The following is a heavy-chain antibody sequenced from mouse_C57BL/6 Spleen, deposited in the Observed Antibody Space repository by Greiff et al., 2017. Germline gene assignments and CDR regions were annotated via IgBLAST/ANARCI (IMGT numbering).Heavy chain of an antibody. CDR3: ARDPHDSSGPPNYFDN. V-gene: IGHV5-4*01. D-gene: IGHD3-2*02. Sequence: EVKLVESGGGLVKPGGSLKLSCAASGFTFSSYAMSWVRQTPEKRLEWVATISDGGSYTYYPDNVKGRFTISRDNAKNNLYLQMSHLKSEDTAMYYCARDPHDSSGPPNYFDNGGKGTTLTVSS. CDR2: ISDGGSYT. J-gene: IGHJ2*01. CDR1: GFTFSSYA.